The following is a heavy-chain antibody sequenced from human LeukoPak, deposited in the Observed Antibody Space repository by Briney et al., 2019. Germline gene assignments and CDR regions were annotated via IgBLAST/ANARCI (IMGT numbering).Heavy chain of an antibody. V-gene: IGHV3-48*04. CDR1: GFTFSSYS. D-gene: IGHD3-22*01. Sequence: GGSLRLSCAASGFTFSSYSMNWVRQAPGKGLEWVSYISSSSSTIYYADSVKGRFTISRDNAKNSLYLQMNSLRAEDTAVYYCARQLYYYDSSGYYNDYWGQGTLVTVSS. CDR2: ISSSSSTI. CDR3: ARQLYYYDSSGYYNDY. J-gene: IGHJ4*02.